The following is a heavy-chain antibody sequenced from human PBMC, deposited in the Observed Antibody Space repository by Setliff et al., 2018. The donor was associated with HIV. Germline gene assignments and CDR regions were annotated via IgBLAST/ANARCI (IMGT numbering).Heavy chain of an antibody. D-gene: IGHD5-12*01. CDR3: ARSEGQWLRPEGALCDY. Sequence: PSVKVSCKASGYTSTSYDINWVRQATGQGLEWMGWMNPDSGNTGSAQNFQGRLTITWNTSTSTAYMELRSLRSDDTAVYYCARSEGQWLRPEGALCDYWGQGTLVTVSS. J-gene: IGHJ4*02. CDR1: GYTSTSYD. CDR2: MNPDSGNT. V-gene: IGHV1-8*01.